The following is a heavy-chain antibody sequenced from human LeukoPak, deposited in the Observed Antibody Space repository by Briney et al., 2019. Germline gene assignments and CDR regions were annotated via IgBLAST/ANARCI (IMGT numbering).Heavy chain of an antibody. V-gene: IGHV3-23*01. J-gene: IGHJ5*02. CDR1: GFTFSDNY. Sequence: GGSLRLSYAASGFTFSDNYMSWIRQAPGKGLEWVSAISGNGGSTYYADSVKGRFTISRDNSKNTLYLQMNSLRAEDTAVYYCARGSWYDPWGQGTLVTVSS. CDR2: ISGNGGST. CDR3: ARGSWYDP.